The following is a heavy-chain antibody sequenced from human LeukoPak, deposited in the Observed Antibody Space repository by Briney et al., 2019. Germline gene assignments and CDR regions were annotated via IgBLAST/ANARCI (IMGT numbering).Heavy chain of an antibody. V-gene: IGHV3-11*01. CDR1: GFTFSDYY. J-gene: IGHJ4*02. D-gene: IGHD6-19*01. CDR3: AKRKSSSGWYYFDY. CDR2: ISSSGSTI. Sequence: GGSLRLSCAASGFTFSDYYMSWIRQAPGKGLEWVSYISSSGSTIYYADSVKGRFTISRDNAKNSLYLQMNSLRAEDTAVYYCAKRKSSSGWYYFDYWGQGTLVTVPS.